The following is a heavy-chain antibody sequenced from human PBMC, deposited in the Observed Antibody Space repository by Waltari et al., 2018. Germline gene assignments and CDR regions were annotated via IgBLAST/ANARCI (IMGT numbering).Heavy chain of an antibody. J-gene: IGHJ4*02. D-gene: IGHD6-19*01. Sequence: QLQLQESGPGLVKPSETLSLTCTVSGGSISSSSYSWGWIRQPPGKGLEWIGSIYYSGSTYYNPSLKRRVTISVDTSKNQFSLKLSSVTAADTAVYYCARLVVAGRPFDYWGQGTLVTVSS. CDR2: IYYSGST. V-gene: IGHV4-39*01. CDR3: ARLVVAGRPFDY. CDR1: GGSISSSSYS.